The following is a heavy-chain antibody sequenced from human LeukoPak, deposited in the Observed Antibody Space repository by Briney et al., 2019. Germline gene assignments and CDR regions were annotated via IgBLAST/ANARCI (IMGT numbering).Heavy chain of an antibody. CDR3: ARSVPADPGWFDP. CDR2: INPNSGGT. D-gene: IGHD2-2*01. V-gene: IGHV1-2*06. Sequence: ASVKVSCKASGYTFTGYYMHWVRQAPGQGLEWMGRINPNSGGTNYAQKFQGRVTMTRDTSISTAYMELSRLRSDDTAVYYCARSVPADPGWFDPWGQGTLATVSS. J-gene: IGHJ5*02. CDR1: GYTFTGYY.